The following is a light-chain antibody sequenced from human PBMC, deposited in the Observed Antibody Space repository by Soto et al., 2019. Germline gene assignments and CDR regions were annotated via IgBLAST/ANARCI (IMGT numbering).Light chain of an antibody. J-gene: IGKJ1*01. CDR3: QQYGSSPRT. CDR1: QSVNSNY. Sequence: EVVLTQSPGTLSLSPGERAALSCRASQSVNSNYLAWYQQKPGQTPRLLIYGASSRATGIPDRFSGSGSATDFTLTISRLEPEDFAVYYCQQYGSSPRTFGQGTRVEIK. V-gene: IGKV3-20*01. CDR2: GAS.